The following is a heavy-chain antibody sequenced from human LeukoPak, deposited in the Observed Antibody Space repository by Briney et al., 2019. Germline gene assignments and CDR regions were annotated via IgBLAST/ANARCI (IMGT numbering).Heavy chain of an antibody. Sequence: SETLSLTCTVSGGSISSSSYYWGWIRQPPGKGLEWIGSIYYSGSTYYNPSLKSRVTISVDTSKNQFSLKLSSVTAADTAVYYCARLSPNWGSSGYYYGMDVWGQGTTVTVSS. J-gene: IGHJ6*02. CDR1: GGSISSSSYY. V-gene: IGHV4-39*01. CDR2: IYYSGST. D-gene: IGHD7-27*01. CDR3: ARLSPNWGSSGYYYGMDV.